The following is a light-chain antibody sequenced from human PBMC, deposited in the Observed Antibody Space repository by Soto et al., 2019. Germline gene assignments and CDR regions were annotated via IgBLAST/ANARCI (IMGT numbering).Light chain of an antibody. CDR1: QSVSSSF. CDR3: EQYGSSPRT. CDR2: GAS. Sequence: EIVLTQSPGTLSLSPGERATLSCRASQSVSSSFLDWYQQKPCQAPRLLIYGASSRATGIPDRFIGSGSGTDFTLTMSRLEPEDLAVYYCEQYGSSPRTFGQGTKVEIK. J-gene: IGKJ1*01. V-gene: IGKV3-20*01.